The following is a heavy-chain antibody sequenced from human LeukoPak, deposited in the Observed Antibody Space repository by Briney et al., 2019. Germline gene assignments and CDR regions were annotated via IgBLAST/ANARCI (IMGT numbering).Heavy chain of an antibody. CDR1: GFTFSSYA. D-gene: IGHD3-22*01. V-gene: IGHV3-23*01. J-gene: IGHJ3*02. CDR3: AKDPLSGYYADAFDI. Sequence: GGSLRLSCAASGFTFSSYAMSWVRQAPGKGLEGVSAISGSGGSTYYADSVKGRFTISRDNSKNTLYLQMHSLRAEDTAVYYCAKDPLSGYYADAFDIWGQGTMVTVSS. CDR2: ISGSGGST.